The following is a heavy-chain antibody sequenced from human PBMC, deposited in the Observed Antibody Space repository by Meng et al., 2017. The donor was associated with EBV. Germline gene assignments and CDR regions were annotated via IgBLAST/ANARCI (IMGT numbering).Heavy chain of an antibody. D-gene: IGHD3-16*01. CDR3: GGDLNYGSY. V-gene: IGHV3-73*01. J-gene: IGHJ4*02. CDR2: VGTKTSKYAT. Sequence: GCRVGWCRRGRPRKPSAGPSGGSFGDLSMHVGRKSSRKGRGGVGRVGTKTSKYATAYAASVKGRFSVSRDDSKNMVLLEMNSLKTEDTARYYCGGDLNYGSYWGQGTLVTVSS. CDR1: GGSFGDLS.